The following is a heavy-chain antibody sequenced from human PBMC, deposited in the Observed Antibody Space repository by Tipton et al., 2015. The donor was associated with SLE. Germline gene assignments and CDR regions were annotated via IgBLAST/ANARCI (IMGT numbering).Heavy chain of an antibody. CDR1: GESSSVYY. CDR2: INYSGST. V-gene: IGHV4-34*01. Sequence: TLSLTCAVYGESSSVYYWAWIRQTPGKGLEWIGEINYSGSTKYNPALKSRLKISIDKSLNRFSLELTSVTAADTAVYYCAIQVVPGSLFDHWGQGTPVTVSS. J-gene: IGHJ4*02. D-gene: IGHD2-21*02. CDR3: AIQVVPGSLFDH.